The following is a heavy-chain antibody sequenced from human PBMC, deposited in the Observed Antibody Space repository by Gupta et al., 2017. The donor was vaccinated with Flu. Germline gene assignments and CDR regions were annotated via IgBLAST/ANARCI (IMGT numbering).Heavy chain of an antibody. CDR1: GFTFSSYA. D-gene: IGHD6-19*01. CDR2: ISGGCGTTYTT. V-gene: IGHV3-23*01. Sequence: EVQLLESGGGLVQPGGSLRLSCAASGFTFSSYAMSLVRQAPGKGLEWVSVISGGCGTTYTTYYADSVKGRFTISRDSSKNTLYLQMHSLRAEDTAVYYCAKLSEWGIVVAATTIDSWGQGTLVTVSS. CDR3: AKLSEWGIVVAATTIDS. J-gene: IGHJ4*02.